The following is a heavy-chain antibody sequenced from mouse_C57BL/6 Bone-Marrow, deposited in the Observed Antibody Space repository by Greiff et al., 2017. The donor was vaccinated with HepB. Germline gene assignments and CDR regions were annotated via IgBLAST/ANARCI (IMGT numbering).Heavy chain of an antibody. CDR1: GFSLTSYG. CDR3: ARHSSFYDYYAMDY. CDR2: IWSDGST. Sequence: VQRVESGPGLVAPSQSLSITCTVSGFSLTSYGVHWVRQPPGKGLEWLVVIWSDGSTTYNSALKSRLSISKDNSKSQVFLKMNSLQTDDTAMYYCARHSSFYDYYAMDYWGQGTSVTVSS. D-gene: IGHD2-10*01. V-gene: IGHV2-6-1*01. J-gene: IGHJ4*01.